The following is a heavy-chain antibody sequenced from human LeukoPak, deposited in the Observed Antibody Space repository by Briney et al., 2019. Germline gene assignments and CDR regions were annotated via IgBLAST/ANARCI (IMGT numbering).Heavy chain of an antibody. V-gene: IGHV4-34*01. D-gene: IGHD3-3*01. CDR1: GGSLSGYY. J-gene: IGHJ5*02. Sequence: SETLSLTCAVYGGSLSGYYWSCIRQPPGQGLEWIGEISHSGGTNYNPSLKSRFTISADSPRSHLSLRLSPLTAADTAVYYCARNGMSGFAFDPWGQGTLVTVSS. CDR2: ISHSGGT. CDR3: ARNGMSGFAFDP.